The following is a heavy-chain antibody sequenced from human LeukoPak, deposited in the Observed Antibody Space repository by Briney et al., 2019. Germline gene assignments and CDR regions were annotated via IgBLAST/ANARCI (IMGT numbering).Heavy chain of an antibody. V-gene: IGHV3-53*01. Sequence: GGSLRLSCAASGFTVSSSYISWVRQAPGKRLEWVSVIYSGGSTYYADSVKGRFTISRDNSKNTLYLQLNRLRAEDTAVYYCARDRGGSAFDIWGQGTMVTVSS. CDR2: IYSGGST. CDR3: ARDRGGSAFDI. D-gene: IGHD3-10*01. CDR1: GFTVSSSY. J-gene: IGHJ3*02.